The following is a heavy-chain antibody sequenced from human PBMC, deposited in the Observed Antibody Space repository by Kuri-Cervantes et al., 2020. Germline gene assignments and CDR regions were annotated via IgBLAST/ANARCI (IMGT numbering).Heavy chain of an antibody. CDR2: IYYNGNT. CDR3: ATLDTAAGGSYYNSIGMDV. J-gene: IGHJ6*02. CDR1: GGSVSSGSYY. Sequence: SETLSLTGTVSGGSVSSGSYYWSWVRQPPGEGLEWIGFIYYNGNTYYNPSPKSPVSISVDTTKNQFALKLTSVTAADTAIYYCATLDTAAGGSYYNSIGMDVWGQGTPVTVSS. D-gene: IGHD5-18*01. V-gene: IGHV4-61*01.